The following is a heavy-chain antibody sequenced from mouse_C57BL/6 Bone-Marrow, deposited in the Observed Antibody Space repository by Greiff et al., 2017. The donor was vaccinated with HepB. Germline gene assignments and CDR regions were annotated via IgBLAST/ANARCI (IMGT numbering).Heavy chain of an antibody. CDR3: ARFYYDYAAWFAY. CDR1: GYTFTDYN. CDR2: INPNNGGT. V-gene: IGHV1-22*01. J-gene: IGHJ3*01. D-gene: IGHD2-4*01. Sequence: VQLQQSGPELVKPGASVKMSCKASGYTFTDYNMHWVKQSHGKSLEWIGYINPNNGGTSYNQKFKGKATLTVNKSSSTAYMELRSLTSEDSAVYCCARFYYDYAAWFAYWGQGTLVTVSA.